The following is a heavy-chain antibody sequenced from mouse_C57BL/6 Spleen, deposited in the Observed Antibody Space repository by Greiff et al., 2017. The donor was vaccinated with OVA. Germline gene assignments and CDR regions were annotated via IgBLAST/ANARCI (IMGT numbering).Heavy chain of an antibody. Sequence: QVQLQQPGAELVRPGSSVKLSCKASGYTFTSYWMDWVKQRPGQGLEWIGNIYPSDSETHYNQKFKDKATLTVDKSSSTAYMQLSSLTSEDSAVYYCARRGIYYGYYYFDYWGQGTTLTVSS. CDR2: IYPSDSET. D-gene: IGHD2-2*01. CDR3: ARRGIYYGYYYFDY. CDR1: GYTFTSYW. J-gene: IGHJ2*01. V-gene: IGHV1-61*01.